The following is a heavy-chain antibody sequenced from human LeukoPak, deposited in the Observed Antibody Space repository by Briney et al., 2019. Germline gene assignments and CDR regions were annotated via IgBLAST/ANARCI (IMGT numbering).Heavy chain of an antibody. CDR3: ARQNWRSSWYGDY. CDR2: IYYSGST. Sequence: PSETLSLTCTVSGGSISSYYWSWIRQPPGKGLEWIGYIYYSGSTNYNPSLKSRVTISVDTSKNQFSLKLSSVTAADTAVYYCARQNWRSSWYGDYWGQGTLVTVSS. J-gene: IGHJ4*02. V-gene: IGHV4-59*08. CDR1: GGSISSYY. D-gene: IGHD6-13*01.